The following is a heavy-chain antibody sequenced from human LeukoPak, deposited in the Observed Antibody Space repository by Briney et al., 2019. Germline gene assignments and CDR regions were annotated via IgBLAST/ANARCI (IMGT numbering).Heavy chain of an antibody. J-gene: IGHJ1*01. CDR1: GGSISSYY. V-gene: IGHV4-59*08. CDR2: IYYSGST. Sequence: SETLSLTCTVSGGSISSYYWSRIRQPPGKGLEWIGYIYYSGSTDYNPSLKSRVTISVDTSQNQFSLRLSSVTAADTAVYYCATSTAYYYDSSGYALQHWGQGTLVTVSS. D-gene: IGHD3-22*01. CDR3: ATSTAYYYDSSGYALQH.